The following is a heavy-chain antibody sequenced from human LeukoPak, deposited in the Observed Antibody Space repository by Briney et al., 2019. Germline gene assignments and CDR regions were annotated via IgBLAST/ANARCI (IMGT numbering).Heavy chain of an antibody. D-gene: IGHD5-12*01. V-gene: IGHV3-30*03. CDR2: ISYDGSNK. CDR3: ARPPRGYSGYDGTGLDS. J-gene: IGHJ4*02. CDR1: GCTFSSYG. Sequence: GRSLRLSWAASGCTFSSYGMYWVRQAPGKGLGWGAVISYDGSNKYYAASGKGRFTISRDNSKNTLYLQMNSLRAEGTAVYYCARPPRGYSGYDGTGLDSWGQGTLVTVSS.